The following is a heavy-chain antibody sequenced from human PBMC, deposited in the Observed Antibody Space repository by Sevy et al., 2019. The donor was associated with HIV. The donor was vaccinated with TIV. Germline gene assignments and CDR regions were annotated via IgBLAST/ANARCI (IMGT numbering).Heavy chain of an antibody. J-gene: IGHJ4*02. CDR1: GYTFTSYG. D-gene: IGHD3-16*01. V-gene: IGHV1-18*01. Sequence: ASVKVSCKASGYTFTSYGISWVRQAPGQGLEWMGWISAYNGNTNYAQKLQGRVTMTTDTSTSTAYMELRSLRSDDTVVYYCARGGKGELRFLLNYWGQGTLVTVSS. CDR3: ARGGKGELRFLLNY. CDR2: ISAYNGNT.